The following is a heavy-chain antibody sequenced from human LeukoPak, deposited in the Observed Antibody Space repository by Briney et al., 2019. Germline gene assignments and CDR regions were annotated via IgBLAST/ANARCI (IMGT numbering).Heavy chain of an antibody. Sequence: VASVKVSCKASGGTFSSYAISWVRQAPGQGLEWMGGIIPIFGTANCAQKFQGRVTITADESTSTAYMELSSLRSEDTAVYYCARGSVDYGGNTRVTEFDYWGQGTLVTVSS. CDR2: IIPIFGTA. CDR1: GGTFSSYA. CDR3: ARGSVDYGGNTRVTEFDY. D-gene: IGHD4-23*01. J-gene: IGHJ4*02. V-gene: IGHV1-69*13.